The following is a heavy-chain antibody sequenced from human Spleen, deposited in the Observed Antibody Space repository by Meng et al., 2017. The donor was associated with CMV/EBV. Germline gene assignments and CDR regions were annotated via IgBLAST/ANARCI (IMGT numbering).Heavy chain of an antibody. Sequence: SETLSLTCAVYGGSFSGYYWSWIRQPPGKGLEWIGEINHSGSTNYNPSLKSRVTISVDTSKNQFSLKLSSVTAADTAVYYCASFGLLKGPLVYGMDVWGQGTTVTVSS. CDR3: ASFGLLKGPLVYGMDV. J-gene: IGHJ6*02. D-gene: IGHD3-3*01. CDR2: INHSGST. V-gene: IGHV4-34*01. CDR1: GGSFSGYY.